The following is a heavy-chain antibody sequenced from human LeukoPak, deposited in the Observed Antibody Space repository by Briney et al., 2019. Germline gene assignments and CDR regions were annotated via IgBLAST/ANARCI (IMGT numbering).Heavy chain of an antibody. D-gene: IGHD6-6*01. CDR2: INPNSGGT. CDR1: GYTFTGYY. V-gene: IGHV1-2*02. CDR3: AQSPSSSSPFDY. Sequence: ASVKVSCKASGYTFTGYYMHWVRQAPGQGPEWMGWINPNSGGTNYAQKFQGRVTMTRDTSISTAYMELSRLRSDDTAVYYCAQSPSSSSPFDYWGQGTLVTVSS. J-gene: IGHJ4*02.